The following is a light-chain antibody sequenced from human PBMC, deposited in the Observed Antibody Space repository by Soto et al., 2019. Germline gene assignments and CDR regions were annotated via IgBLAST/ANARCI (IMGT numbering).Light chain of an antibody. V-gene: IGLV1-47*02. CDR2: SNN. J-gene: IGLJ3*02. CDR1: SSNIGSNY. CDR3: AAWDDSLSGPWV. Sequence: QSVLTQPPSASGTPGQRVTISCSGSSSNIGSNYVYWYQQLPGTAPKLLIYSNNQRPSGVPDRFSGSKSGTSASLAISGLRSEDEADYYCAAWDDSLSGPWVFGGGTKLNVL.